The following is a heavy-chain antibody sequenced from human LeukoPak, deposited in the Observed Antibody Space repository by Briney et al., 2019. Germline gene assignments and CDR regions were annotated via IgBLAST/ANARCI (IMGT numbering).Heavy chain of an antibody. V-gene: IGHV3-53*01. CDR1: GFTVSSNY. D-gene: IGHD3-10*01. CDR3: ARMSMVRGVINDY. Sequence: PGGSLRLSCAASGFTVSSNYMSWVRPAPGKGLEWVSVIYSGGSTYYADSVKGRFTISRDNSKNTLYLQMNSLRAEDTAVYYCARMSMVRGVINDYWGQGTLVTVSS. CDR2: IYSGGST. J-gene: IGHJ4*02.